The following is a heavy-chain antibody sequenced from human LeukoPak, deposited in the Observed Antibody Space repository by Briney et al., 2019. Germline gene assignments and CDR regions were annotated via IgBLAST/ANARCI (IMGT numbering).Heavy chain of an antibody. CDR3: ARVGIVIVPAQPYYGMDV. D-gene: IGHD2-2*01. V-gene: IGHV3-74*01. CDR1: GFTFSSYW. CDR2: IDSDGNIT. Sequence: GGSLRLSCAASGFTFSSYWMHWVRQAPGKGLVWVSRIDSDGNITSYADSVKGRFTISRDNSKNTLYLQMNSLRAEDTAVYYCARVGIVIVPAQPYYGMDVWGQGTTVTVSS. J-gene: IGHJ6*02.